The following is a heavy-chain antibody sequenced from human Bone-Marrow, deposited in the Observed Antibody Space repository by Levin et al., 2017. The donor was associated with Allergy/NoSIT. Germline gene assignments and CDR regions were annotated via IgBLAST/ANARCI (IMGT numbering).Heavy chain of an antibody. V-gene: IGHV3-30*09. CDR2: VSYDGRSK. D-gene: IGHD2-2*01. Sequence: GGSLRLSCAAAGFTFTNFAMHWVRQLPGKAPEWVAVVSYDGRSKDYADSVKGRFAISRDNSNNIVYLEMKSLTVEDTAVYYCVKYTRPSWYATASFDVWGQGTTVSVSS. J-gene: IGHJ3*01. CDR3: VKYTRPSWYATASFDV. CDR1: GFTFTNFA.